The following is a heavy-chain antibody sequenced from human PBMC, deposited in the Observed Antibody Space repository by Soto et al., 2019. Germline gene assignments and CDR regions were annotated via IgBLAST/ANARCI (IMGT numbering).Heavy chain of an antibody. CDR3: ARSRYYDILTGYYRGFDY. Sequence: SETLSLTCAVSGGSISSSNWWSWVRQPPGKGLEWIGEIYHSGSTNYNPSLKSRVTISVDKSKNQFSLKLSSVTAADTAVYYCARSRYYDILTGYYRGFDYWGQGTLVT. J-gene: IGHJ4*02. D-gene: IGHD3-9*01. CDR2: IYHSGST. CDR1: GGSISSSNW. V-gene: IGHV4-4*02.